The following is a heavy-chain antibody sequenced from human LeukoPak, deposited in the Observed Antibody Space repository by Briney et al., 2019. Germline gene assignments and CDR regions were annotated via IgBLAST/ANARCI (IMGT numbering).Heavy chain of an antibody. CDR3: AKDPLYCSSTSCYDY. CDR1: GFSFSNYG. CDR2: ISGSGGST. J-gene: IGHJ4*02. Sequence: GGSLRLSCAASGFSFSNYGMSWVRQAPGKGLEWVSAISGSGGSTYYADSVKGRFTISRDNSKNTLYLQMNSLRAEDTAVYYCAKDPLYCSSTSCYDYWGQGTLVTVSS. V-gene: IGHV3-23*01. D-gene: IGHD2-2*01.